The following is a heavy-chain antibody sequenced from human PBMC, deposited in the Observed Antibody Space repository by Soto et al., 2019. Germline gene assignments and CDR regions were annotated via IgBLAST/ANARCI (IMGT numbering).Heavy chain of an antibody. CDR2: ISGNGDST. V-gene: IGHV3-64D*06. CDR1: GFTFRSYA. CDR3: VKYRGTRIRGPFDY. J-gene: IGHJ4*02. Sequence: GGSLRLSCSASGFTFRSYAMHWVRQAPGKGLEYVSAISGNGDSTYYADSVKDRFTISRDNSKNTLYLQMSSLRPEDKAVYYCVKYRGTRIRGPFDYWGQGTLVTVSS. D-gene: IGHD1-1*01.